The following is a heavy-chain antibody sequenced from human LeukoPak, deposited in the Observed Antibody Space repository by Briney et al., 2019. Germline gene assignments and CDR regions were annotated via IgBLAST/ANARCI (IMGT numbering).Heavy chain of an antibody. CDR3: ARPAGEQLNWFDP. J-gene: IGHJ5*02. CDR2: IYHSGST. V-gene: IGHV4-38-2*02. D-gene: IGHD6-13*01. CDR1: GYSISSGYY. Sequence: SETLSLTCTVSGYSISSGYYWGWIRPPPGKGLEWIGSIYHSGSTYYNPSLKSRVTISVDTSKNQFSLKLSSVTAADTAVYYCARPAGEQLNWFDPWGQGTLVTVSS.